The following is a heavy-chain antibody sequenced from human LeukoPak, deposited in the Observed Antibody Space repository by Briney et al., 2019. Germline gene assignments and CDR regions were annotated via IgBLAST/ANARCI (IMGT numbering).Heavy chain of an antibody. CDR1: GFTFSTYA. CDR3: ARDRGRYYDSRGFYWGYYFDS. J-gene: IGHJ4*02. CDR2: ISGSGDST. Sequence: GGSLRLSCAASGFTFSTYAVTWVRQARGKGLEWVSTISGSGDSTYYADSVKGRFTISRDNSKDTLYLQMSSVRVDDTAVYYCARDRGRYYDSRGFYWGYYFDSWGQGILVTVST. D-gene: IGHD3-22*01. V-gene: IGHV3-23*01.